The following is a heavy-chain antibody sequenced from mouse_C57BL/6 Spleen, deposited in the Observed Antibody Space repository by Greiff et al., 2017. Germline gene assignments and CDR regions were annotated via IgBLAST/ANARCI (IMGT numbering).Heavy chain of an antibody. CDR1: GFTFSDYG. Sequence: EVQGVESGGGLVKPGGSLKLSCAASGFTFSDYGMHWVRQAPEKGLEWVAYISSGSSTIYYADTVKGRFTISRDNAKNTLFLQMTSLRSEDTAMYYCARPSGYVRDYAMDYWGQGTSVTVSS. J-gene: IGHJ4*01. CDR3: ARPSGYVRDYAMDY. D-gene: IGHD3-2*02. V-gene: IGHV5-17*01. CDR2: ISSGSSTI.